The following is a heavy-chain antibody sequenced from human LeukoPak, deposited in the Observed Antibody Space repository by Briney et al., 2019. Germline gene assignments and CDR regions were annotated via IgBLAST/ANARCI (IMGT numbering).Heavy chain of an antibody. CDR2: ISYDGDHRDET. CDR1: GFTFSSHS. J-gene: IGHJ6*02. Sequence: PGGSLRLSCAASGFTFSSHSMNWVRQAPGKGLEWVAIISYDGDHRDETFYADSVLGRFTISRDNSENTLYLQMNSLRTEDTAVYFCARDPDPYYYFYGMDVWGLGTTVTVSS. V-gene: IGHV3-30*03. CDR3: ARDPDPYYYFYGMDV.